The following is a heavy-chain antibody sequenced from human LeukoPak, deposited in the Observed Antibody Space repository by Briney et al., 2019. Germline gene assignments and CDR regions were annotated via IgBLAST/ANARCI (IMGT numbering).Heavy chain of an antibody. D-gene: IGHD3/OR15-3a*01. V-gene: IGHV3-30*02. CDR1: GFTFSSYG. CDR3: AKDWTLDLDY. CDR2: IRYDGSNK. Sequence: GGSLRLSCAASGFTFSSYGMHWVRQAPGKGLEWVAFIRYDGSNKYHADSVKGRFTISRDNSKNTLHLQMNSLRAEDTAVYYCAKDWTLDLDYWGQGTLVTVSS. J-gene: IGHJ4*02.